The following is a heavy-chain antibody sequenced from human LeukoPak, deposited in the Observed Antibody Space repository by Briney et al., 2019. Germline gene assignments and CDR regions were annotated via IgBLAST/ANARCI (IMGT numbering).Heavy chain of an antibody. CDR1: EFSFGSNY. CDR2: IYSGGST. Sequence: PGGSLRLSCAASEFSFGSNYMTWVRQAPGKGLEWVSLIYSGGSTYYADSVKGRLTISRDNSKNTLYLQMSSLRAEDTAVYYCARDRSGDDDFWSGYYTNYFDPWGQGTLVTVSS. CDR3: ARDRSGDDDFWSGYYTNYFDP. J-gene: IGHJ5*02. D-gene: IGHD3-3*01. V-gene: IGHV3-66*01.